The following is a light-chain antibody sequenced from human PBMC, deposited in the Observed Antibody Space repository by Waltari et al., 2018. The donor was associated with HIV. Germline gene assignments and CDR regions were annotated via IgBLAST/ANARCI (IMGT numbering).Light chain of an antibody. CDR3: AAWDVKLNGL. CDR2: SNN. J-gene: IGLJ3*02. CDR1: SSNIGTNT. Sequence: QSVLTQPPSASGTPGQRVTISCSGSSSNIGTNTVHWYQPLPGSAPKLLIYSNNPRPSGVPDRFSASKSGTSASLAISGFRSEDEAGCYCAAWDVKLNGLFGGGTKLTVL. V-gene: IGLV1-44*01.